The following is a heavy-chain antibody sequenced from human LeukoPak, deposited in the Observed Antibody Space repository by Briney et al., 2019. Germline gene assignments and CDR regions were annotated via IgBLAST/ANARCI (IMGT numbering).Heavy chain of an antibody. CDR3: AREVVYYYDSSGYYYYFDY. Sequence: ASVKVSCKASGYTFTSYDINWVRQATGQGLEWMGWMNPNSGNTGYAQKFQGRVTITTDESTTTAYMELSSLRSEDTAVYYCAREVVYYYDSSGYYYYFDYWGQGTLVTVSS. CDR2: MNPNSGNT. V-gene: IGHV1-8*03. D-gene: IGHD3-22*01. CDR1: GYTFTSYD. J-gene: IGHJ4*02.